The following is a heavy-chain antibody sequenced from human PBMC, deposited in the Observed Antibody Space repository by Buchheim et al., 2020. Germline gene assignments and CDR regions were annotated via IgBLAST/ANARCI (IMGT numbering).Heavy chain of an antibody. D-gene: IGHD3-22*01. Sequence: EVQMVESGGGLVQPGGSLRLSCAASGFTFSSYSMNWVRQAPGKGLEWVSSISSSSSYIYYADSVKGRFTISRDNAKNSLYLQMNSLRAEDTAVYYCARGLSYYYDSSGYYYGVGYWGQGTL. J-gene: IGHJ4*02. CDR2: ISSSSSYI. CDR1: GFTFSSYS. CDR3: ARGLSYYYDSSGYYYGVGY. V-gene: IGHV3-21*01.